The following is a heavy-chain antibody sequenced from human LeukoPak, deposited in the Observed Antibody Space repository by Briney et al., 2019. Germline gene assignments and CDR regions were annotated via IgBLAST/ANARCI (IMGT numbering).Heavy chain of an antibody. J-gene: IGHJ2*01. Sequence: SQTLSLTCTVSGGSISSGGYYWSWIRQPPGKGLEWIGYIYHSGSTYYNPSLKSRVTISVDRSKNQFTLKLSSVTAADTAVYYCARGGVGAIAYWYFDLWGRGTLVTVSS. D-gene: IGHD1-26*01. CDR1: GGSISSGGYY. V-gene: IGHV4-30-2*01. CDR3: ARGGVGAIAYWYFDL. CDR2: IYHSGST.